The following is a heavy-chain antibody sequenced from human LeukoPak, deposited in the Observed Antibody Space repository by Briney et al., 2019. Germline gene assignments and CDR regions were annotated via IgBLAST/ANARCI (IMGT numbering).Heavy chain of an antibody. V-gene: IGHV4-59*08. Sequence: YFSGATNYHPSLKSRVTISVDTSKNQFSLRLSSVTAADTAVYYCARHSLVASGTYYYGMDVWGQGIMVTVSS. CDR2: YFSGAT. D-gene: IGHD3-10*01. J-gene: IGHJ6*02. CDR3: ARHSLVASGTYYYGMDV.